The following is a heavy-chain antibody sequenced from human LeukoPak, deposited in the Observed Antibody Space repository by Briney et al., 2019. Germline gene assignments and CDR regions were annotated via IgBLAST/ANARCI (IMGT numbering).Heavy chain of an antibody. CDR1: GFTIGDYA. CDR3: ARGPGIDYDILTGYYFFDY. D-gene: IGHD3-9*01. V-gene: IGHV3-49*03. CDR2: IRSKVYGGTT. Sequence: GGSLRLSCTASGFTIGDYAMSWFRQAPGKGLERVGFIRSKVYGGTTEYAASVKGRFTVSRDDSKSIAYLQMNSLKTEGTAVYYCARGPGIDYDILTGYYFFDYWGQGTLVTVSS. J-gene: IGHJ4*02.